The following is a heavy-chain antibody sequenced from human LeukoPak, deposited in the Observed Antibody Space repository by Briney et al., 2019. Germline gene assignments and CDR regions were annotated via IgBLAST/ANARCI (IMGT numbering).Heavy chain of an antibody. J-gene: IGHJ4*02. Sequence: SETLSLTCAVSGGSISDNNWWSWVRQPPGKGLEWIGEIYHSGSTNYNSSLKSRVIISIDKSKNQFSLKVTSVTAADTAVYYCARDYGDPYYSDYWGQGTLVTVSS. CDR1: GGSISDNNW. CDR3: ARDYGDPYYSDY. D-gene: IGHD4-17*01. V-gene: IGHV4-4*02. CDR2: IYHSGST.